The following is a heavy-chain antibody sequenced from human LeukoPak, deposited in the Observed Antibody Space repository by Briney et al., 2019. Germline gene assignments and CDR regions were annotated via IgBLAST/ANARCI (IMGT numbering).Heavy chain of an antibody. D-gene: IGHD1-26*01. V-gene: IGHV3-64*02. CDR3: AGEGGGSGLWYYDL. CDR2: IGGGGVTT. Sequence: AGGSLRLSCAASGFTFSSYSMHWVRQAPGKGPEFVSVIGGGGVTTFYADSVKDRFTISRDNSKNTLYLEMGSLRAADMSVYYCAGEGGGSGLWYYDLWGRGTLVTVSS. J-gene: IGHJ2*01. CDR1: GFTFSSYS.